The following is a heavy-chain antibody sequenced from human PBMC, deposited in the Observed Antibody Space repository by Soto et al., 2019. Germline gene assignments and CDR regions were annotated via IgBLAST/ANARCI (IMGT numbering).Heavy chain of an antibody. CDR3: ASFDSTGYYYLSSFDD. CDR1: GFTFSSYT. V-gene: IGHV3-30-3*01. D-gene: IGHD3-22*01. Sequence: PXGSLRVSFAASGFTFSSYTMHWVRQAPGKGLEWVAVISYDGSNKYYADSVKGRFTISRDNSKNTLYLQMNSLRAEDTAVYYCASFDSTGYYYLSSFDDWGQGTLVTVSS. J-gene: IGHJ4*02. CDR2: ISYDGSNK.